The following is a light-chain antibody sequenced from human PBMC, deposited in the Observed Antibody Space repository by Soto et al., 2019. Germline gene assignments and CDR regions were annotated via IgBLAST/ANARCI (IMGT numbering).Light chain of an antibody. CDR3: AAWDDSLSGLYV. CDR1: SSNIGSNY. Sequence: QSVLTQPPSASGTPGQRVTISCSGSSSNIGSNYVYWYQQVPGTAPKVLIYRNDQRPSGVPDRFSGSKSGTSASLAISGLRSEDDADYYCAAWDDSLSGLYVFGTGTKVTVL. CDR2: RND. V-gene: IGLV1-47*01. J-gene: IGLJ1*01.